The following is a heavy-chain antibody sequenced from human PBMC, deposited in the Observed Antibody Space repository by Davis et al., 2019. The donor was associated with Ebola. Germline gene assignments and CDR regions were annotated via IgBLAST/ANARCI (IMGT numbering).Heavy chain of an antibody. CDR1: GFTLSNAW. J-gene: IGHJ4*02. D-gene: IGHD2-21*02. V-gene: IGHV3-15*01. CDR2: IKSKTDGGTT. Sequence: GESLKISCAASGFTLSNAWISWVRQAPRKGLGWVGRIKSKTDGGTTDYAAPVKGRFTISRDDSKNTLYLQMNTLRAEDTAVYYCAKDLLFPATGNFDYWGQGTLVTVSS. CDR3: AKDLLFPATGNFDY.